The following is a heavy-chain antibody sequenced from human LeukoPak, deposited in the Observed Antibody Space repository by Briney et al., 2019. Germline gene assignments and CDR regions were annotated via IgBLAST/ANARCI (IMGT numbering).Heavy chain of an antibody. CDR1: GFTFSSYG. J-gene: IGHJ4*02. CDR3: ARHCSSTSCFRAPDDY. V-gene: IGHV3-23*01. Sequence: GGSLRLSCAASGFTFSSYGMSWVRQAPGKGLEWVSAISGNGGSTYYADSVKGRFTISRDNSKNTLYLQMNSLRAEDTAVYYCARHCSSTSCFRAPDDYWGQGTLVTVSS. CDR2: ISGNGGST. D-gene: IGHD2-2*01.